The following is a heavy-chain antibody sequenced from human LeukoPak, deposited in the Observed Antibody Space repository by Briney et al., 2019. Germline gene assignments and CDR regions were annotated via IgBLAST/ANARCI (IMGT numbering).Heavy chain of an antibody. CDR1: GDSISTSSYY. J-gene: IGHJ4*02. CDR2: IYHSGST. V-gene: IGHV4-39*01. Sequence: SETLSLTCTVSGDSISTSSYYWGWIRQPPGKGWEWIASIYHSGSTYYNPSLKSRVTISVDTSKNHFSLMVSSVSAADTAVYHCVRHAPHENGNKRGFENWGQGTLVIVSS. D-gene: IGHD2/OR15-2a*01. CDR3: VRHAPHENGNKRGFEN.